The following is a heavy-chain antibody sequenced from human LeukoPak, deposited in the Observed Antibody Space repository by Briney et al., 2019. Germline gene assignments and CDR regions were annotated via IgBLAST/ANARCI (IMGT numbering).Heavy chain of an antibody. V-gene: IGHV3-30*18. CDR3: AKDALYYYGSGSYPGG. D-gene: IGHD3-10*01. CDR1: GFTFSSYG. Sequence: GGSLRLSCAASGFTFSSYGMHWVRQAPGKGLEWVAVISYDGSNKYYADSVKGRFTISRDNSKNTLYLQMNSLRAEDTAVYYCAKDALYYYGSGSYPGGWGQGTLVTVSS. J-gene: IGHJ4*02. CDR2: ISYDGSNK.